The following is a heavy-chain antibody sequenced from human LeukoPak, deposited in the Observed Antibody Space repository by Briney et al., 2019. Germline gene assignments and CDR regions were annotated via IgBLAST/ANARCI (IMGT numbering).Heavy chain of an antibody. Sequence: PGSSLRLSCSTSGLSVDNSGMRWVRPPARKGMEWVSGISWNSGSKGFADSVKGRFTISRDTAKNSLYLQMNSLRAEDAALYYCAKDISGWELSYYIDYWGQGTLVTVSS. CDR3: AKDISGWELSYYIDY. CDR2: ISWNSGSK. CDR1: GLSVDNSG. J-gene: IGHJ4*02. D-gene: IGHD1-26*01. V-gene: IGHV3-9*01.